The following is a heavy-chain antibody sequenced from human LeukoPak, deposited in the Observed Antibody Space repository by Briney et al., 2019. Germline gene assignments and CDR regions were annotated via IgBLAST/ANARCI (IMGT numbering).Heavy chain of an antibody. Sequence: PGGSLKLSCAASGFSFNTYWMSWVRQAPGKGLECVANINQDGSETQYVDSVKGRFTISRDNAENSLHLQVSSLRGEDSGIYYCARKPDGFDVWGQGTMVIVSS. V-gene: IGHV3-7*01. CDR2: INQDGSET. CDR1: GFSFNTYW. J-gene: IGHJ3*01. CDR3: ARKPDGFDV.